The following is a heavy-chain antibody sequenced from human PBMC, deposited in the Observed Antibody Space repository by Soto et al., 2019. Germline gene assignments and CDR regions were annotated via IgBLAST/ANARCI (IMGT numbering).Heavy chain of an antibody. CDR2: INHSGST. D-gene: IGHD4-4*01. Sequence: PSEILPLTCTVCGSTFSGYYWSWISLPPGKGLEWIGEINHSGSTNYNPSLKSRVTISVDTSKNQFSLKLSSVTAADTAVYYGARGGAYSKYIGDYYGRDVWDQGNTVT. CDR3: ARGGAYSKYIGDYYGRDV. V-gene: IGHV4-34*01. CDR1: GSTFSGYY. J-gene: IGHJ6*02.